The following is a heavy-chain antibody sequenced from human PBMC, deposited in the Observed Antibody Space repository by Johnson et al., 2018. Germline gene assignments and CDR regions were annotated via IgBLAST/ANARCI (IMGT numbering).Heavy chain of an antibody. CDR2: IYYSGRT. J-gene: IGHJ6*03. CDR3: ARGSGSYPYYYYDRDV. V-gene: IGHV4-59*01. D-gene: IGHD1-26*01. Sequence: QVQLQESGPGLVKPSETLSLTCTVSGGSISSYYWSWIRQPPGKGLEWIGYIYYSGRTNYHPSLKSRVTISVDTSKNQFSLKLSSGTAADTAVYYCARGSGSYPYYYYDRDVWGKGTTVTVSS. CDR1: GGSISSYY.